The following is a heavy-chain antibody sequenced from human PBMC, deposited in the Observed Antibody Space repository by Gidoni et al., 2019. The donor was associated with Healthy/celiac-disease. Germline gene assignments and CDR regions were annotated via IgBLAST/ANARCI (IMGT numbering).Heavy chain of an antibody. J-gene: IGHJ3*02. Sequence: QVQLQESGPGLVKPSETLSLTCPVSVGSIISYYWSWIRQPPGKGLEWIGYIYYSGNTNYNPSLKSRVTISVDTSKNQFSLKLSSVTAADTAVYYCARDLPMTTVVTHRGDAFDIWGQGTMVTVSS. CDR1: VGSIISYY. V-gene: IGHV4-59*01. CDR3: ARDLPMTTVVTHRGDAFDI. D-gene: IGHD4-17*01. CDR2: IYYSGNT.